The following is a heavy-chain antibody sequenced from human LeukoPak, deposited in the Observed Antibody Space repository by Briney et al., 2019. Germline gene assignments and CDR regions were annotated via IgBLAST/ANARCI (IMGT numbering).Heavy chain of an antibody. CDR1: GYTLTELS. V-gene: IGHV1-24*01. Sequence: ASVKVSCTVSGYTLTELSIHWVRQAPGKGLEWMGGFDPEDGETIYAQKFQGRVTMTDDTSTDTAYMELSSLRSEDTAVYYCARSRGSISDDFWRNMGQNYYYYMDVWGKGTTVTVSS. CDR3: ARSRGSISDDFWRNMGQNYYYYMDV. J-gene: IGHJ6*03. CDR2: FDPEDGET. D-gene: IGHD3-3*01.